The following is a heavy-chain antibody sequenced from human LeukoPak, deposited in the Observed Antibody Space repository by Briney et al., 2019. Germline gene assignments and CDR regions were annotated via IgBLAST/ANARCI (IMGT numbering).Heavy chain of an antibody. CDR3: ARSGDFCRGSGFDYYYYMDV. Sequence: GGSLRLSCAASGFTFSSYGMHWVRQAPGKGREWVAYIRYDARTRFYADSVKGRFTISRDNSKNTMYLQMNSLRAEDTAVYSCARSGDFCRGSGFDYYYYMDVWGQGTTVTVSS. V-gene: IGHV3-30*02. CDR1: GFTFSSYG. D-gene: IGHD3-3*01. CDR2: IRYDARTR. J-gene: IGHJ6*03.